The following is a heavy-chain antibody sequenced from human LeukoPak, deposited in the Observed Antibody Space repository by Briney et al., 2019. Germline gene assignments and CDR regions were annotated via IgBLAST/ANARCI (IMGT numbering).Heavy chain of an antibody. Sequence: GGSLRLSCAASGFTFSSYSMNWVRQAPGKGLEWVSSISSSSSYIYYADSVKGRFTISRDNAKNSLYMQINSLRAEDTAVYYCARDSYCSSTSCPGTWGQGTLVTVSS. V-gene: IGHV3-21*01. CDR1: GFTFSSYS. J-gene: IGHJ5*02. CDR2: ISSSSSYI. D-gene: IGHD2-2*01. CDR3: ARDSYCSSTSCPGT.